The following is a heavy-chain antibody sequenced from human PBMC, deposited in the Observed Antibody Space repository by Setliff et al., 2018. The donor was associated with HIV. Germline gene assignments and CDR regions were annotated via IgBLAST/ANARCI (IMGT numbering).Heavy chain of an antibody. CDR1: GYSISSGYY. J-gene: IGHJ4*02. Sequence: PSETLSLTCTVSGYSISSGYYWGWIRQPPGKGLEWIGNIYHSGSTYYNPSLKSRVTISVDTSKNQFSLKLTSVTAADTAVYYRARFSTSSGGTFDYWGQGTLVTVSS. CDR2: IYHSGST. V-gene: IGHV4-38-2*02. D-gene: IGHD6-6*01. CDR3: ARFSTSSGGTFDY.